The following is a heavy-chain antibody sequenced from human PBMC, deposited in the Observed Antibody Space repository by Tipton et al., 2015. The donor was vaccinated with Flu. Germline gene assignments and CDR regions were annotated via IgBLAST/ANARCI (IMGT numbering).Heavy chain of an antibody. J-gene: IGHJ3*02. CDR3: ATRTPTYGDAFDI. CDR2: IIPFFDTA. V-gene: IGHV1-69*06. Sequence: QSGPEVKRSGSSVQVSCKTSRGSFGNYAINWVRQGPGQGLEWMGGIIPFFDTANYAQKFQGRVRISADRSSRTVYLELSSLSFEDTAVYFCATRTPTYGDAFDIWGQGTMVTVSS. D-gene: IGHD1-14*01. CDR1: RGSFGNYA.